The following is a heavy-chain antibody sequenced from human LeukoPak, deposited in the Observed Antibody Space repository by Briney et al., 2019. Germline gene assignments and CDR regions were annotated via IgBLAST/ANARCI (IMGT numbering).Heavy chain of an antibody. CDR3: ASLSPPPYCSGGSCSLPHDAFDI. V-gene: IGHV1-46*01. CDR1: GYTFTSYY. D-gene: IGHD2-15*01. CDR2: INPSGGST. J-gene: IGHJ3*02. Sequence: ASVKVSCKASGYTFTSYYMHWVRQAPGQGLEWMGIINPSGGSTSYAQKFQGRVTMTRDTSISTAYMELSRLRSDDTAVYYCASLSPPPYCSGGSCSLPHDAFDIWGQGTMVTVSS.